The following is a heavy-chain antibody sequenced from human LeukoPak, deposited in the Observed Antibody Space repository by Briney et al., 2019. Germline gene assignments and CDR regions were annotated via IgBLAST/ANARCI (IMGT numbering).Heavy chain of an antibody. Sequence: SETLSLTCTVSGGSISSGGYYWGWIRQPPGKGLEWIGSIYYSGSTYYNPSLKSRVTISVDTSKNQFSLKLSSVTAADTAVYYCARAPYYYDSSGNEAFDIWGQGTMVTVSS. J-gene: IGHJ3*02. D-gene: IGHD3-22*01. CDR1: GGSISSGGYY. V-gene: IGHV4-39*07. CDR3: ARAPYYYDSSGNEAFDI. CDR2: IYYSGST.